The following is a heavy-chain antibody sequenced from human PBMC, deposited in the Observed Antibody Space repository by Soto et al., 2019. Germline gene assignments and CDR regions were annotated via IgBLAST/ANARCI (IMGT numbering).Heavy chain of an antibody. CDR2: ISGSGGST. CDR3: VKTACGSATCQSDY. D-gene: IGHD2-21*01. Sequence: PGGSLRLSCAASGFTFSSYAMNWVRQAPGKGLEWVSTISGSGGSTYYGDSVKGRFTISRDNSKDTLYLQMNSLRAEDRAVYYCVKTACGSATCQSDYWGQGTLDTGSS. CDR1: GFTFSSYA. J-gene: IGHJ4*02. V-gene: IGHV3-23*01.